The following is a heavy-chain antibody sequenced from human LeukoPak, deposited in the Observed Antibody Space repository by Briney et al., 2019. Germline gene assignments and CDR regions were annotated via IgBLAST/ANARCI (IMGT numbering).Heavy chain of an antibody. CDR2: INPNSGGT. Sequence: GASVKVSCKASGYTFTGYYMHWVRQAPGQGLEWMGWINPNSGGTNYAQKFQGRVTMTRDTSISTAYMELSRLRSDDTAVYYCARVSYDILTRHHDYYYYYYMDVWGKGTTVTISS. V-gene: IGHV1-2*02. J-gene: IGHJ6*03. CDR1: GYTFTGYY. CDR3: ARVSYDILTRHHDYYYYYYMDV. D-gene: IGHD3-9*01.